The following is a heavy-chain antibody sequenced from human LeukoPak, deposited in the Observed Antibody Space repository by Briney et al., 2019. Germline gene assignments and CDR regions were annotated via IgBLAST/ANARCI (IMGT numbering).Heavy chain of an antibody. CDR2: IYHSGST. CDR1: GGSISSSNW. V-gene: IGHV4-4*02. D-gene: IGHD3-10*01. CDR3: ARVRINYGSGSYYSFNWFDP. J-gene: IGHJ5*02. Sequence: RPSETLSLTCAVSGGSISSSNWWSWVRQPPGKGLEWIGEIYHSGSTNYNPSLKSRVTISVDKSKNQFSLKLSSVTAADTAVYYCARVRINYGSGSYYSFNWFDPWGQGTLVTVSS.